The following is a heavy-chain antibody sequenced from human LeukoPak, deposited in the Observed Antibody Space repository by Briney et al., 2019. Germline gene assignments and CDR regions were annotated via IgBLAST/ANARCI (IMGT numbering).Heavy chain of an antibody. CDR2: INHSGST. CDR3: VRGRLPLGYCSGGSCSGLDY. V-gene: IGHV4-34*01. D-gene: IGHD2-15*01. J-gene: IGHJ4*02. CDR1: GGSFSGYY. Sequence: PSETLSLTCAVYGGSFSGYYWSWIRQPPGKGLEWIGEINHSGSTNYDPSLKSRVTISVDTSKNQFSLKLSSVTAADTAVYYCVRGRLPLGYCSGGSCSGLDYWGQGTLVTVSS.